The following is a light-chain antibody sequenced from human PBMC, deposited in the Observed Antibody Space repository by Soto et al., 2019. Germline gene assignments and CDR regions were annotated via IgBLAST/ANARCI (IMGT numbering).Light chain of an antibody. Sequence: LTQSPSFLSASVGDRVTITCRASQGISSYLAWYQQKPGQAPRLLIYDASNRATGIPARFSGSGSGTDFTLTISSLEPEDFAVYYCQQRSNWPQYTFGQGTKLEIK. J-gene: IGKJ2*01. CDR2: DAS. V-gene: IGKV3-11*01. CDR1: QGISSY. CDR3: QQRSNWPQYT.